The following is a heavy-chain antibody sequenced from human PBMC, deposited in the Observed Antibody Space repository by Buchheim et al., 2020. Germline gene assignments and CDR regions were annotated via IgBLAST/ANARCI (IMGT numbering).Heavy chain of an antibody. D-gene: IGHD4-11*01. Sequence: QVQLQESGPGLVRPSETLSLTCNVSGDSTSNNDYYWGWIRQPPGKGLEYIGGILASGSIRYNPSLKSRVTISVDKSKNQFSLKLSSVTAADTAVYYCARAAASNPAPDYWGQGTL. J-gene: IGHJ4*02. CDR2: ILASGSI. CDR3: ARAAASNPAPDY. V-gene: IGHV4-39*07. CDR1: GDSTSNNDYY.